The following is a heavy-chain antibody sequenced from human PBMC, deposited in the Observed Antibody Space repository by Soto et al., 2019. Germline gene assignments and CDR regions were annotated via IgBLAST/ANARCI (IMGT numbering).Heavy chain of an antibody. J-gene: IGHJ4*02. CDR1: GYTFSSYF. Sequence: QVQLVQSGAEVKKPGASVKVSCKASGYTFSSYFISWVRQAPGQELEWMGWISAYNGNTNYEQNLQGRVTMTTDTSTSTAYMPLRSLRSDATAVYYCASDLPPVDYWGQGTLVTVSS. CDR2: ISAYNGNT. CDR3: ASDLPPVDY. V-gene: IGHV1-18*01.